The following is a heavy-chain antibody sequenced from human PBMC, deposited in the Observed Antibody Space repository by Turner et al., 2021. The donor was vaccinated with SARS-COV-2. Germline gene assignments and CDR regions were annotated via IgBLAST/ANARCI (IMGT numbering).Heavy chain of an antibody. CDR1: GGSVSTGGHY. CDR2: VHDSGGT. V-gene: IGHV4-31*03. J-gene: IGHJ5*02. CDR3: ASFKFGELWSYYFDR. D-gene: IGHD3-10*01. Sequence: QVQLQESGPGLVKPSETLSLTCTVSGGSVSTGGHYWSWIRQRPGGGLEWIGFVHDSGGTDYTPSLKGRVTMSLNPSKDQFSLRLSSATAADTAVYYCASFKFGELWSYYFDRWGQGTQVTVSS.